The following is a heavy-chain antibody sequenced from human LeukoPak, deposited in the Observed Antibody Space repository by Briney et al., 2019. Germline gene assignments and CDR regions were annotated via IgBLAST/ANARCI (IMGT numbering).Heavy chain of an antibody. CDR2: ISSHSRDI. Sequence: PGGSLRLSCAASGFTFNTYSMNWVRQAPGKGLDWVSSISSHSRDIYYADSVKGRFTISRDNAKNSLHLQMNSLRAEDTAVYYCARDDRDISSFRFDYWGHGILVTVSS. CDR3: ARDDRDISSFRFDY. J-gene: IGHJ4*01. V-gene: IGHV3-21*01. D-gene: IGHD6-6*01. CDR1: GFTFNTYS.